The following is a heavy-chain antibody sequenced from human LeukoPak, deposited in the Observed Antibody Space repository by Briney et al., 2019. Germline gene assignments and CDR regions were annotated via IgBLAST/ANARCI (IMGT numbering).Heavy chain of an antibody. D-gene: IGHD1-26*01. CDR2: ISSSSSYI. CDR3: ARALPSPLYSGSYADAFDI. Sequence: GGSLRLSCAASGFTFSSYSMNWVRQAPGNGLEWVSSISSSSSYIYYADSVKGRFTISRDNAKNSLYLQMNSLRAEDTAVYYCARALPSPLYSGSYADAFDIWGQGTMVTVSS. V-gene: IGHV3-21*01. CDR1: GFTFSSYS. J-gene: IGHJ3*02.